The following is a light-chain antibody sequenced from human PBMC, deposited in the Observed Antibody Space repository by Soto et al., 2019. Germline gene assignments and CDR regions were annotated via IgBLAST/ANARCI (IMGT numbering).Light chain of an antibody. CDR2: EST. CDR1: SSDVGSYDL. J-gene: IGLJ2*01. Sequence: QSALTQPASVSGPPGQSVVISCNGSSSDVGSYDLVSWYQQYPGKAPKVIIFESTKRPSGVSDRFSGSKSGTTASLTISGLRADDEADYFCCSYAGSSTFDVFGGGTKLTVL. V-gene: IGLV2-23*03. CDR3: CSYAGSSTFDV.